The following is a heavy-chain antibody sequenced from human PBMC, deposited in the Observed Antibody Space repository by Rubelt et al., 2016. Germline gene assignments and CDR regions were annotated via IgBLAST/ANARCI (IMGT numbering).Heavy chain of an antibody. Sequence: QLQLQESGPGLVKPSETLSLTCTVSGASIISSRYYWGWIRQPPGKGLEWIGSIHYTGSTSYYNPSLKSRVTISVDTSNVQCSLRLNSVTAAETAVDYCARHGTDGGRYDFFWGQGTRVNVSS. CDR2: IHYTGSTS. D-gene: IGHD5-24*01. V-gene: IGHV4-39*01. CDR1: GASIISSRYY. CDR3: ARHGTDGGRYDFF. J-gene: IGHJ4*02.